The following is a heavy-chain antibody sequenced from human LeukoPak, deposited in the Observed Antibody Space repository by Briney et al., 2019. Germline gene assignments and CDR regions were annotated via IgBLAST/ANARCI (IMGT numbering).Heavy chain of an antibody. D-gene: IGHD2-2*01. CDR3: ASHGGSTSVANWFDP. J-gene: IGHJ5*02. V-gene: IGHV1-69*05. CDR2: IIPIFGTA. Sequence: SVKVSCTVSGGTFSSYAISWVRQPPGQGLEWMGGIIPIFGTANYAQKFQGRVTITTDEPTSTAYMELSSLRSEDTAVYYCASHGGSTSVANWFDPWGQGNLVTVSS. CDR1: GGTFSSYA.